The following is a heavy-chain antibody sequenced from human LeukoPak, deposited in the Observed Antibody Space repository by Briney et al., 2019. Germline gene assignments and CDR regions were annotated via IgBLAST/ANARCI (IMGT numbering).Heavy chain of an antibody. J-gene: IGHJ4*02. V-gene: IGHV1-18*01. Sequence: SVKVSCKASGYSFTSYAMKWVRQAPGQGLEWMGWISDYNGNTNYAQKLQGRVTMTTDTSTSTAYMELRSLRSDDTAVYYCARGDSSGLTYWGQGTLVTVSS. CDR3: ARGDSSGLTY. CDR1: GYSFTSYA. D-gene: IGHD6-19*01. CDR2: ISDYNGNT.